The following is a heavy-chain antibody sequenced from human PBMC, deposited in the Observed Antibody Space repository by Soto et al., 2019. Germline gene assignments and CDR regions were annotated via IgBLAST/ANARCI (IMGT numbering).Heavy chain of an antibody. V-gene: IGHV3-74*01. CDR1: GFTFSSYW. J-gene: IGHJ6*02. D-gene: IGHD6-6*01. CDR2: INSDGSST. Sequence: GGSLRLSCAASGFTFSSYWMHWVRQAPGKGLVWVSRINSDGSSTSYADSVKGRFTISRDNAKNTLYLQMNSLRAEDTAVYYCARSGLYSSSSYYYYYYGMDVWGQGTTVTVSS. CDR3: ARSGLYSSSSYYYYYYGMDV.